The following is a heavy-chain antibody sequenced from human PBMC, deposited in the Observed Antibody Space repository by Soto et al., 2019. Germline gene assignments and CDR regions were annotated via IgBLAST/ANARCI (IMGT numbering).Heavy chain of an antibody. J-gene: IGHJ4*02. D-gene: IGHD6-19*01. Sequence: GDSLKISCTSSGYTFTSYWIGWVRQMPGKGLEWMGIIYGGDSDTRYSPSLQGQVSMSVERSINTAYLQWSSLKASDTAMYYCATTVGSGWFWGQGTMVTVSS. CDR3: ATTVGSGWF. CDR2: IYGGDSDT. CDR1: GYTFTSYW. V-gene: IGHV5-51*01.